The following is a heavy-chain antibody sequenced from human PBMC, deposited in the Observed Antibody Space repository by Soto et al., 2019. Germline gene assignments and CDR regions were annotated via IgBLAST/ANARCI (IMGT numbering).Heavy chain of an antibody. CDR1: GFTFSSYA. J-gene: IGHJ3*02. Sequence: PGGSLRLSCAASGFTFSSYAMSWVRQAPGKGLEWVSAISGSGGSTYYADSVKGRFTISRDNSKNTLYLQMNSLRAEDTAVYYCVKDRFDFPSAFDIWGQGTMDIVSS. D-gene: IGHD3-3*01. CDR3: VKDRFDFPSAFDI. CDR2: ISGSGGST. V-gene: IGHV3-23*01.